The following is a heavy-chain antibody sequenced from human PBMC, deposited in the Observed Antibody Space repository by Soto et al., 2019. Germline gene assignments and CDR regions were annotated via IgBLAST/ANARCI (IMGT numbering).Heavy chain of an antibody. Sequence: QVQLVQSGAEVKKPGASVKVSCKASGYTFTSYGISWVRQAPGQGLEWMGWISAYNGNTNYAQKLQGRVTMTTDTSTSTAYMELRSLRSDDTAVYYCARDSTYYDSSGYHYFDYWGQGTLVPVSS. CDR3: ARDSTYYDSSGYHYFDY. J-gene: IGHJ4*02. D-gene: IGHD3-22*01. V-gene: IGHV1-18*01. CDR2: ISAYNGNT. CDR1: GYTFTSYG.